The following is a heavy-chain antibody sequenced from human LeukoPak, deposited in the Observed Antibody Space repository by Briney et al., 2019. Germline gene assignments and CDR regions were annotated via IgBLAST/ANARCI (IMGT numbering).Heavy chain of an antibody. CDR3: AKDRHRVVIISAHFQH. CDR2: ISGSGGST. D-gene: IGHD3-22*01. Sequence: PGGSLRLSCAASGFTFSSYAMSWVRQAPGKGLEWVSAISGSGGSTYYADSVKGRFTISRDNSKNTLYLQMNSLRAEDTAVYYCAKDRHRVVIISAHFQHWGQGTLVSVSS. J-gene: IGHJ1*01. V-gene: IGHV3-23*01. CDR1: GFTFSSYA.